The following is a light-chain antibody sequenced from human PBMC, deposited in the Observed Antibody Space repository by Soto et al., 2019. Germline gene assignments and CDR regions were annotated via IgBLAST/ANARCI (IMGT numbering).Light chain of an antibody. V-gene: IGLV1-47*01. CDR3: ATWDDSLSGVV. CDR2: RNN. Sequence: SVLTQPPSASGTPGQRVTISCSGSSSNLGSYFVYWFQQLPGTAPKLLIYRNNQRPSGVPDRFSGSKSGTSASLAISGLRSEDEAEYHCATWDDSLSGVVFGGGTKLTVL. CDR1: SSNLGSYF. J-gene: IGLJ2*01.